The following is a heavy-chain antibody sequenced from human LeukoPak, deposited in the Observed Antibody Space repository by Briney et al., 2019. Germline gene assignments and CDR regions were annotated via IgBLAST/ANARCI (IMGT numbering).Heavy chain of an antibody. J-gene: IGHJ4*02. D-gene: IGHD3-10*01. CDR3: ANEGSGSYYPQMGY. V-gene: IGHV3-48*01. CDR1: GFTFSSYS. CDR2: ISSGSGSI. Sequence: GGSLRLSCAASGFTFSSYSMNWVRQAPGKGLEWVSYISSGSGSIYYADSVKGRFTISRDNAKNSLYLQMNSLRAEDTAVYYCANEGSGSYYPQMGYWGQGTLVTVSS.